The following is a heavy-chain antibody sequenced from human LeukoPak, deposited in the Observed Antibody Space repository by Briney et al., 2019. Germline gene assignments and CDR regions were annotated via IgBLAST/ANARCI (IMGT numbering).Heavy chain of an antibody. D-gene: IGHD1-26*01. CDR1: GFTFSSYS. J-gene: IGHJ6*03. V-gene: IGHV3-48*01. Sequence: GGSLRLSCAASGFTFSSYSMNWVRQAPGKGLEWVSYISSSSSTIYYADSVKGRFTISRDNAKNSLYLQMNSLGAEDTAVYYCARDNVGMDVWGKGTTVTVSS. CDR3: ARDNVGMDV. CDR2: ISSSSSTI.